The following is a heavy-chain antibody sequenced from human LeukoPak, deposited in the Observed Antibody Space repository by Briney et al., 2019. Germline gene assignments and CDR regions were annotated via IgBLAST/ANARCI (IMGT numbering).Heavy chain of an antibody. CDR1: GYTFTGYY. CDR2: INPNSGGT. Sequence: ASVKVSCKASGYTFTGYYMHWARQAPGQGLEWMGWINPNSGGTNYAQKFQGRVTMTRDTSISTAYMELSRLRSDDTAVYYCARGYSSGWYMDVWGKGTTVTVSS. D-gene: IGHD6-19*01. CDR3: ARGYSSGWYMDV. J-gene: IGHJ6*04. V-gene: IGHV1-2*02.